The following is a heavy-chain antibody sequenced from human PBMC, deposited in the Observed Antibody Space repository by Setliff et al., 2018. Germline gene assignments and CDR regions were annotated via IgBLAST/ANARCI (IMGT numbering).Heavy chain of an antibody. CDR2: INNYSFKT. CDR3: ARGTVNWAAFNI. CDR1: GYTFTNYG. Sequence: ASVKVSCKTSGYTFTNYGINWVRQAPGQGLEWMGWINNYSFKTNSPQKFLDRLTMTTDTSTSTAYMELKDLTSDDTALYYCARGTVNWAAFNIWGQGTMVTVSS. D-gene: IGHD3-16*01. J-gene: IGHJ3*02. V-gene: IGHV1-18*01.